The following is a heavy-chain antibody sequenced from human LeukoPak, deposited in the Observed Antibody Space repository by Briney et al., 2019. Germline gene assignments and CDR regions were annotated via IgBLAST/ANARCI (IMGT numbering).Heavy chain of an antibody. D-gene: IGHD6-19*01. CDR2: ISPNYGGT. CDR3: ARRRAVAGVNWFDP. Sequence: ASVKVSCKTSGYRFTDYDMRWVRQAPGQGLEWMGRISPNYGGTNYAEKFHGRVTMTTDTSISTAYMELGSLRSDDTAVYYCARRRAVAGVNWFDPWGQGTLVTVSS. V-gene: IGHV1-2*06. J-gene: IGHJ5*02. CDR1: GYRFTDYD.